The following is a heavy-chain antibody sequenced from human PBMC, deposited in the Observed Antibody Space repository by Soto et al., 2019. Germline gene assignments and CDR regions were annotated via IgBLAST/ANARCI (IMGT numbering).Heavy chain of an antibody. D-gene: IGHD3-22*01. CDR3: AREFDTSGWPSGMQHDWFDP. J-gene: IGHJ5*02. CDR2: IYYSGST. V-gene: IGHV4-31*03. Sequence: PLSLTCSVSGDSISSGGYYWSWIRQSPGKGLEWIGNIYYSGSTYYNPSLTSRFTMSVDTSKNQFSLQLGSVTAADTAVYYCAREFDTSGWPSGMQHDWFDPWGQGTLVTVPS. CDR1: GDSISSGGYY.